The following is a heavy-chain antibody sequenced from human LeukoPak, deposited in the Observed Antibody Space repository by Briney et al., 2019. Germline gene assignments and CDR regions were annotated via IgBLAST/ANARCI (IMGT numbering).Heavy chain of an antibody. CDR1: GFTFSSYD. D-gene: IGHD3-9*01. CDR3: AKRWDNILSGFDY. CDR2: ISGGGGST. J-gene: IGHJ4*02. Sequence: GGSLRLSCAASGFTFSSYDMNWVRQAPGKGLEWVSAISGGGGSTYYADSVKGRFTISRDNSKNTLYQQMNSLRAEDTAVYYCAKRWDNILSGFDYWGQGTLVTVSS. V-gene: IGHV3-23*01.